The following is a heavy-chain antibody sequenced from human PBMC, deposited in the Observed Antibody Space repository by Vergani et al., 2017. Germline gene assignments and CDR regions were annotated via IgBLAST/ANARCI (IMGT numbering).Heavy chain of an antibody. Sequence: EVQLVQSGAEVKKPGESLKISCKGSGYSFTSYWIGWVRQMPGKGLEWMGIIYPGDSDTRYSPSFQGQVTISADKSISTAYLQWSSLKASDTAMYYWAKQSTIGYYYGSGSYISYWGQGTLVTVSS. D-gene: IGHD3-10*01. J-gene: IGHJ4*02. CDR3: AKQSTIGYYYGSGSYISY. V-gene: IGHV5-51*01. CDR1: GYSFTSYW. CDR2: IYPGDSDT.